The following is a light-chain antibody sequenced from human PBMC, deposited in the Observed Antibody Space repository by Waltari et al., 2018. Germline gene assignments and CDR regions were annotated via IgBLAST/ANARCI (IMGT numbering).Light chain of an antibody. Sequence: QTVVTQEPSLTVSPGGTVTLTCASNPGPVTSGHYPNWFQQRPGQPIYSTNYKYSWTPARFSGSLLGGKAALTLSGVLPEDEADYYCLLFHGGPQWVFGGGTKLTVL. CDR1: PGPVTSGHY. CDR2: STN. J-gene: IGLJ3*02. CDR3: LLFHGGPQWV. V-gene: IGLV7-43*01.